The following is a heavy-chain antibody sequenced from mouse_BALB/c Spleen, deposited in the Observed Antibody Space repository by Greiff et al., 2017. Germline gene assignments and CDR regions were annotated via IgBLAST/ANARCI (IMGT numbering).Heavy chain of an antibody. CDR2: IWAGGST. J-gene: IGHJ2*01. CDR3: ASTTVVAGDYFDY. V-gene: IGHV2-9*02. Sequence: VKLVESGPGLVAPSQSLSITCTVSGFSLTSYGVHWVRQPPGKGLEWLGVIWAGGSTNYNSALMSRLSISKDNSKSQVFLKMNSLQTDDTAMYYCASTTVVAGDYFDYWGQGTTLTVSS. D-gene: IGHD1-1*01. CDR1: GFSLTSYG.